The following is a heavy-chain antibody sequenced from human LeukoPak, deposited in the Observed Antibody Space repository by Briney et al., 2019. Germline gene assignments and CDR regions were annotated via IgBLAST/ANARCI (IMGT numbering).Heavy chain of an antibody. CDR3: AKLRQQLIDAFDI. D-gene: IGHD6-13*01. J-gene: IGHJ3*02. V-gene: IGHV3-23*01. CDR2: ISGSGGSA. CDR1: GFTFSSYA. Sequence: PGGSLRLSCAASGFTFSSYAMSWVRQAPGKGLEWVSAISGSGGSAYYADSVKGRFTISRDNSKNTLYLQMNSLRAEDTAVYYCAKLRQQLIDAFDIWGQGTMVTVSS.